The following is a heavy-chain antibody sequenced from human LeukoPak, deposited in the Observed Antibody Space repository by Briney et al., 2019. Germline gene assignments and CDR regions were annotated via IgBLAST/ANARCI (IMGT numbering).Heavy chain of an antibody. CDR3: VRDKDWGFDS. CDR2: IGTGTSTV. V-gene: IGHV3-48*01. J-gene: IGHJ4*02. CDR1: GFTFTSYT. D-gene: IGHD7-27*01. Sequence: GGSLRLSCAASGFTFTSYTMNWVRQAPGKGLEWVSHIGTGTSTVGYADSIKGRFTISRDDAKNSVDLQMSSLRVDDSAVYYCVRDKDWGFDSWGQGTLVTVSS.